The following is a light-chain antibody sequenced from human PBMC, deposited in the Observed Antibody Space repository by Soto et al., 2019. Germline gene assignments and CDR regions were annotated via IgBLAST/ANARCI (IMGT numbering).Light chain of an antibody. V-gene: IGKV1-5*01. Sequence: DIQMTQSPSTLSASVEDRVTITCRASQSISWYRAWYQQKPGKAPKLLIYDASRLKSGVPSRFSGSGSGTEFTLTISSLQPDDFATYYCQQYDSYSSWTFSQGTKVEVK. CDR2: DAS. J-gene: IGKJ1*01. CDR1: QSISWY. CDR3: QQYDSYSSWT.